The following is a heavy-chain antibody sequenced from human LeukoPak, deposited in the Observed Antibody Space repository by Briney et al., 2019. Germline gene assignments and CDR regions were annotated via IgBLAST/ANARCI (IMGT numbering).Heavy chain of an antibody. CDR3: ARAPINYDFWSGYYLRTVYFDY. V-gene: IGHV1-46*01. Sequence: ASVKVSCKASGYTFTKYYIHWVRQAPGQGLEWMGLINPGGDNTNYAQNFQGRVTMTRDTSTSTAYMELRSLRSDDTAVYYCARAPINYDFWSGYYLRTVYFDYWGQGTLVTVSS. J-gene: IGHJ4*02. CDR1: GYTFTKYY. CDR2: INPGGDNT. D-gene: IGHD3-3*01.